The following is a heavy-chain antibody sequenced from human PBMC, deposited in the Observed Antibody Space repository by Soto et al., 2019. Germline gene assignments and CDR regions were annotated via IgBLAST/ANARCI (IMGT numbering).Heavy chain of an antibody. Sequence: PSETLSLTCTVDSIRTYYWNWIRQTPGKGLEWIGYIYYLGRTNYNRSLKSRVTISIDMSKNQFSLRLNSVTAADTAVYYCARDQVGATDFDTLGQEDLVTISS. D-gene: IGHD1-26*01. CDR1: DSIRTYY. CDR2: IYYLGRT. CDR3: ARDQVGATDFDT. J-gene: IGHJ4*02. V-gene: IGHV4-59*01.